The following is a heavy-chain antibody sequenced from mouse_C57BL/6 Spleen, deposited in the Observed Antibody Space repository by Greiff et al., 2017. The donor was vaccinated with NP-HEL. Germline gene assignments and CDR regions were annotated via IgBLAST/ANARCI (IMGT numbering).Heavy chain of an antibody. Sequence: QVQLQQPGAELVKPGASVKMSCKASGYTFTSYWITWVKQRPGQGLEWIGDIYPGSGSTNYNEKFKSKATLTVDTSSSTASMQLSSLTSEDAAVYYCARRVYYYGSRGFAYWGQGTLVTVSA. V-gene: IGHV1-55*01. CDR3: ARRVYYYGSRGFAY. CDR1: GYTFTSYW. J-gene: IGHJ3*01. CDR2: IYPGSGST. D-gene: IGHD1-1*01.